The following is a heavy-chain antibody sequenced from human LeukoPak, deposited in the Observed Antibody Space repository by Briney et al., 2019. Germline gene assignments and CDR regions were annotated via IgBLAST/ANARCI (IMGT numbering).Heavy chain of an antibody. V-gene: IGHV3-23*01. Sequence: PGGSLRLSCAASGFTFSTYGMSWVRQAPGKGLEWVSAISGTGDSTYYADSMKGRFTISRDNSKNTLYLQMNSLRAEDTAVYYCAVQRTLWQQVLDHWGQGTLVTVSS. CDR3: AVQRTLWQQVLDH. CDR2: ISGTGDST. D-gene: IGHD6-13*01. CDR1: GFTFSTYG. J-gene: IGHJ4*02.